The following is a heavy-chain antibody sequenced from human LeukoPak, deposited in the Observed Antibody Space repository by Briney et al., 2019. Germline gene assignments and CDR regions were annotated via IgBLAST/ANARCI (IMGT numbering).Heavy chain of an antibody. V-gene: IGHV4-59*01. J-gene: IGHJ3*02. D-gene: IGHD2-15*01. CDR3: ARGAPVGAFDI. CDR1: GGSISSYY. Sequence: SETLSLTCTVSGGSISSYYWSWIRQPPGKGLEWIGYIYYSGSTNYNPSLKSRVTISVDTSKNQFSLKLSSVTAADTAVYYCARGAPVGAFDIWGQGTMVTVSS. CDR2: IYYSGST.